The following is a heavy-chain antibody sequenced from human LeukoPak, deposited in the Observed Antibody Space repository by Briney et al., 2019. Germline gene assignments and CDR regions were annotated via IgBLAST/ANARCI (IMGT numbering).Heavy chain of an antibody. V-gene: IGHV3-23*01. CDR1: GFAFSGFA. CDR3: ARDWYGEDYFDY. D-gene: IGHD3-10*01. CDR2: ISGSGGNT. Sequence: GGSLRLSCSASGFAFSGFAMGSVRQAPGKGLEWVSSISGSGGNTYYADSVEGRFTVSRDNSKNTLYLQMNSLGAEDTAVYYCARDWYGEDYFDYWGQGTLVTVSS. J-gene: IGHJ4*02.